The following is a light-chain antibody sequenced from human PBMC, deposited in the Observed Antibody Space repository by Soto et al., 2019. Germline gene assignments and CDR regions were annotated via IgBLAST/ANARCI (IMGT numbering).Light chain of an antibody. J-gene: IGKJ1*01. V-gene: IGKV3-11*01. CDR2: ETS. CDR1: QSVSSF. CDR3: QQRYNWQT. Sequence: EIVLTQSPATLSLSPGERATLSYRASQSVSSFLAWYQQKPGQTPRLLIYETSRRATGIPARFSGSGSGTDFTLTISSLEPEDFAVYYCQQRYNWQTFGQGTKVEIK.